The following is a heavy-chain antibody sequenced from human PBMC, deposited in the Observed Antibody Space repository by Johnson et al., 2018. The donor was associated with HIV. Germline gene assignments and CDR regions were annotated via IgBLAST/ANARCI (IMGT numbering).Heavy chain of an antibody. J-gene: IGHJ3*02. D-gene: IGHD3-3*01. V-gene: IGHV3-23*04. Sequence: VQLVESGGGLVQPGGSLRLSCAASGFTFSSYAMSWVRQAPGKGLEWVSAISGSGGSTYYADSVRGRFTISRDNAKNSLYLQMNSLRAEDTAVYYCATTRWSDTDPFDIWGQGTMVTVSS. CDR1: GFTFSSYA. CDR2: ISGSGGST. CDR3: ATTRWSDTDPFDI.